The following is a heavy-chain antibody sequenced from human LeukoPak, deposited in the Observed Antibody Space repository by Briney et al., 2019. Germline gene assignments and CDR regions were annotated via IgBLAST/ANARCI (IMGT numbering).Heavy chain of an antibody. CDR3: ARSDYDYVWGSYRPNAFDI. V-gene: IGHV4-4*07. J-gene: IGHJ3*02. Sequence: SETLSLTCTVSGGSISSYYWSWIRQPAGKGLEWIGRIYSTGSTNYNPSLKSRVTMSVDTSKNQFSLKLSSVTAADTAVYYCARSDYDYVWGSYRPNAFDIWGQGTMVTVSS. D-gene: IGHD3-16*02. CDR1: GGSISSYY. CDR2: IYSTGST.